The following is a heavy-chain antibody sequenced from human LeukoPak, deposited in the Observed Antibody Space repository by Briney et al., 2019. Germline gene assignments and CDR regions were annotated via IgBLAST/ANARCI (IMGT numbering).Heavy chain of an antibody. J-gene: IGHJ4*02. CDR2: IGGSGGIS. CDR3: AYEYKTPID. D-gene: IGHD1-14*01. Sequence: GGSLRLSCAASGFTFGSYAMSWVRQAPGKGLEWVSTIGGSGGISYYADSVKGRFTISRDNSKNTLYLQMNSLRAEDTAVYYCAYEYKTPIDWGQGTLVTVSS. CDR1: GFTFGSYA. V-gene: IGHV3-23*01.